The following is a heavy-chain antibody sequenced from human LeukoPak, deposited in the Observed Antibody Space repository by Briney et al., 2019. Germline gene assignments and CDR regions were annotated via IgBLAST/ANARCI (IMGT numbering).Heavy chain of an antibody. D-gene: IGHD3-22*01. J-gene: IGHJ4*02. CDR2: IKSKTDGGTT. CDR3: TTHPDYYDSSGYYPGYFDY. V-gene: IGHV3-15*01. Sequence: GGSLRLSCAASGFTFSNAWMSWVRQAPGKGLEWVGRIKSKTDGGTTDYAAPVKGRFTISRDDSKSTLYLQMNSLKTEDTAVYYCTTHPDYYDSSGYYPGYFDYWGQGTLVTVSS. CDR1: GFTFSNAW.